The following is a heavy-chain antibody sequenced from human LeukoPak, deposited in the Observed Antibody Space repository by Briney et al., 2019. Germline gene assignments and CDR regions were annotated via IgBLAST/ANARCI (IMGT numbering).Heavy chain of an antibody. CDR3: VKSPARDDY. J-gene: IGHJ4*02. V-gene: IGHV3-23*01. Sequence: GVSLTLSCAAAGFTSSNFRMNWVRQAPGKGLEWVSGISDSGGSTYYADSVKGRFTISRDNSKNTLYLQMNSLRADDTPVYYCVKSPARDDYWGQGALVTVSS. CDR1: GFTSSNFR. CDR2: ISDSGGST.